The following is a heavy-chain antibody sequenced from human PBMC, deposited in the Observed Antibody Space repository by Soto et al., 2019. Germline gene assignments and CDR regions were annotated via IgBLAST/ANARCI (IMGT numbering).Heavy chain of an antibody. Sequence: ASVKVSCKASGYTFTSYDINWVRQATGQGLEWMGWMNPNSGNTGYAQKFQGRVTMTRNTSISTAYMELSSLRSEDTAVYYCALRPLRSDGYNRGQPFDYWGQGTLVTVSS. CDR3: ALRPLRSDGYNRGQPFDY. CDR2: MNPNSGNT. J-gene: IGHJ4*02. V-gene: IGHV1-8*01. D-gene: IGHD5-12*01. CDR1: GYTFTSYD.